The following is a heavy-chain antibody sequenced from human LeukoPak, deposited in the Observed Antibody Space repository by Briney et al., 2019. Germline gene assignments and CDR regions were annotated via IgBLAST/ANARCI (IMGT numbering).Heavy chain of an antibody. Sequence: SETLSLTCTVSGGSISSYYWRWIRQPPGKGLEWIGYIYYSGSTNYNPSLKSRVTISVDTSKNQFSLKLSSVTAADTAVYYCARTAYDILTGYYSYFDYWGQGTLVTVSS. CDR1: GGSISSYY. J-gene: IGHJ4*02. V-gene: IGHV4-59*01. CDR2: IYYSGST. D-gene: IGHD3-9*01. CDR3: ARTAYDILTGYYSYFDY.